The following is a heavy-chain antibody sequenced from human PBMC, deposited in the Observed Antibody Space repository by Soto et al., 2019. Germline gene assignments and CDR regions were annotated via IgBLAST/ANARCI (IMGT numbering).Heavy chain of an antibody. V-gene: IGHV4-39*01. Sequence: PSETLSLTCTVSGGSISSSSYYWGWIRQPPGKGLEWIGSIYYSGSTYYNPSLKSRVTISVDTSKNQSSLKLSSVTAADTAVYYCARRSYFHYGMDVRGQGTTVTVSS. CDR2: IYYSGST. D-gene: IGHD2-21*01. J-gene: IGHJ6*02. CDR3: ARRSYFHYGMDV. CDR1: GGSISSSSYY.